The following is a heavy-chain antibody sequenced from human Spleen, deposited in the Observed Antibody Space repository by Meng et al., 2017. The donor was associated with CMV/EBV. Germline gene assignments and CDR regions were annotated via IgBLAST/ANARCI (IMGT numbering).Heavy chain of an antibody. D-gene: IGHD3-3*01. CDR2: INPNTGGT. CDR3: SRVFLGSNFDY. V-gene: IGHV1-2*02. Sequence: SCTTSGYTFIDYYMRWVRKASGQWPQWMVWINPNTGGTDYAQRFQGRVTISRDTSISTVYMEVRRLRSDDTAVYYCSRVFLGSNFDYWGQGTLVTVSS. CDR1: GYTFIDYY. J-gene: IGHJ4*02.